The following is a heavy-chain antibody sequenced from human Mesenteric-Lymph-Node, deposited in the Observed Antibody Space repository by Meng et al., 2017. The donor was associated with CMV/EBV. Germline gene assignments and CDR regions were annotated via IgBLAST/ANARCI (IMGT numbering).Heavy chain of an antibody. CDR3: ARDKAVAGNWFDP. Sequence: CRASGVTFTGYALSWVRQAPGQGLEWMGGFIPLFDAPNYALRFQGRISITLDKTTNKGYMELTSLTSEDTAVYYRARDKAVAGNWFDPWGQGTLVTVSS. CDR2: FIPLFDAP. V-gene: IGHV1-69*06. J-gene: IGHJ5*02. D-gene: IGHD6-19*01. CDR1: GVTFTGYA.